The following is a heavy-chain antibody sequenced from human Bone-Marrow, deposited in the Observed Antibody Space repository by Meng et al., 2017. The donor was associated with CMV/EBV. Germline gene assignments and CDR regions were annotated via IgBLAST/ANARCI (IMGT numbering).Heavy chain of an antibody. CDR3: AKAFSSSWYREYYDF. CDR2: ISGSGGST. J-gene: IGHJ4*02. D-gene: IGHD6-13*01. Sequence: GGSLRLSCAASGFTFSSYAMSWVRQAPGKGLEWVSAISGSGGSTYYADSVKGRFTISRDNSKNTLYLQLNSLRAEDTAVYYCAKAFSSSWYREYYDFWGQGTLVTVYS. V-gene: IGHV3-23*01. CDR1: GFTFSSYA.